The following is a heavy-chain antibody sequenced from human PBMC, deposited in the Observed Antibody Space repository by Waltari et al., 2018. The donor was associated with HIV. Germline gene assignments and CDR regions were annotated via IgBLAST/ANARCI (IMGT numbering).Heavy chain of an antibody. CDR2: IKQDGSDK. V-gene: IGHV3-7*01. J-gene: IGHJ4*02. D-gene: IGHD3-22*01. CDR1: GFSISSSW. CDR3: ASHSRGYKN. Sequence: EVQLVESGGGLVQPGGSLRLSCAASGFSISSSWMSWARQAPGKGLEGVANIKQDGSDKSYVDSVKGRFTISRDNAKNSLYLQMNSLRPEDTAVYYCASHSRGYKNWGQGTLVTVSS.